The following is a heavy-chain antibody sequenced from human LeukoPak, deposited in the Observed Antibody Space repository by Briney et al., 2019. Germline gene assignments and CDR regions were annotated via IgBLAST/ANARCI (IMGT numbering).Heavy chain of an antibody. Sequence: GGSLRLSCAASGFTFSSYAMTWVRQAPGKGLECVSGISDSGGNTYYADSVKGRFTISRDNPKNTLYLQMNSLRAEDTAVYYCAKATWGGSGSYFDHWGQGTLVTVSS. J-gene: IGHJ4*02. CDR1: GFTFSSYA. CDR3: AKATWGGSGSYFDH. CDR2: ISDSGGNT. V-gene: IGHV3-23*01. D-gene: IGHD1-26*01.